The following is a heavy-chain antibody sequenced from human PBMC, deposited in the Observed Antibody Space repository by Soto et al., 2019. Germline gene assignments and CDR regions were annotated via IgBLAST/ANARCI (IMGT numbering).Heavy chain of an antibody. D-gene: IGHD1-20*01. Sequence: QVQLVESGGGVVQPGRSLRLSCAASGFTFSSYGMHWVRQAPGKGLEWVAVISYDGSNKYYADSVKGRFTISRDNSKNTLYLQMNSLRAEDTAVYYCAKDVTGTAYYYYYYGMDVWGQGTTVTVSS. CDR3: AKDVTGTAYYYYYYGMDV. CDR2: ISYDGSNK. J-gene: IGHJ6*02. CDR1: GFTFSSYG. V-gene: IGHV3-30*18.